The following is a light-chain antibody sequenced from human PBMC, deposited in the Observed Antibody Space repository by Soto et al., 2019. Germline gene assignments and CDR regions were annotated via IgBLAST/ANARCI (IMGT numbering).Light chain of an antibody. V-gene: IGKV1-8*01. Sequence: AIRMTQSPSSLSSSPGDRVTITCRASQDISNYLVWYQQKQRKAPKVLIHAASTLQGGVSSSFSGSGSGTDFTLTINSLQSEDFSTDYCQHYYTYPWTFGQGTKVE. J-gene: IGKJ1*01. CDR3: QHYYTYPWT. CDR2: AAS. CDR1: QDISNY.